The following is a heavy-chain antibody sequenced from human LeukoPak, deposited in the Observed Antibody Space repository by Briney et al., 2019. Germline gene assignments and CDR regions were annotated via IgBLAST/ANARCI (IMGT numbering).Heavy chain of an antibody. J-gene: IGHJ5*02. V-gene: IGHV4-39*01. CDR3: ARLYDFPNWFDP. CDR2: IYYSVST. CDR1: GGSLSSSSYY. Sequence: SETLSLTCTVSGGSLSSSSYYWGWIRQPPGKGLEWIGSIYYSVSTYYNPSLKSRATTSVDTSKNQFSLKLSSVTAADTVGYYWARLYDFPNWFDPWGQGTLVTVSS. D-gene: IGHD3-3*01.